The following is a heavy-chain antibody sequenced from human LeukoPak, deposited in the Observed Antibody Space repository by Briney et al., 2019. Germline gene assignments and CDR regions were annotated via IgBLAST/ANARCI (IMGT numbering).Heavy chain of an antibody. V-gene: IGHV3-11*01. Sequence: GGSLRLSCAASGFTFSDYYMTWIRQVPGKGLEWVSYISGVADVIYYADSVKGRFTISRNNAKSSVYLQMNSLRVEDTALYYCARGGAHGMDVWGQGATVTVSS. CDR3: ARGGAHGMDV. CDR1: GFTFSDYY. J-gene: IGHJ6*02. D-gene: IGHD1-26*01. CDR2: ISGVADVI.